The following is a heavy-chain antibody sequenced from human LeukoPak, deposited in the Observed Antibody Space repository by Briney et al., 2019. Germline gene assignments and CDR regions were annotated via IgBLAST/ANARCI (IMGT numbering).Heavy chain of an antibody. CDR2: IYSGGST. Sequence: GESLRLSCAASGFTVSSNYMSWVRQAPGKGLEWVSVIYSGGSTYYADSVKGRFTISRDNSKNTLYLQMNSLRAEDTAVYYCARDSHYGDYVYDYWGQGTLVTVSS. D-gene: IGHD4-17*01. CDR3: ARDSHYGDYVYDY. J-gene: IGHJ4*02. CDR1: GFTVSSNY. V-gene: IGHV3-53*01.